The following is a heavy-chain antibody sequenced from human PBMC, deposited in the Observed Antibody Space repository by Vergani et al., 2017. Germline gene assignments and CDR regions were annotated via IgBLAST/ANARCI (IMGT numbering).Heavy chain of an antibody. CDR3: AKLPYSDPPGRLDY. CDR1: GGSISSSTYS. Sequence: QLQLQESGPGLVKPSETLSLTCTVSGGSISSSTYSWGWFRQPPGKGLEWIGSIYYSGSTYYNPSLKSRVTISVDTSKNQISLRLSSVTAADTAVYYCAKLPYSDPPGRLDYWGQGTLVTVSS. V-gene: IGHV4-39*07. CDR2: IYYSGST. J-gene: IGHJ4*02. D-gene: IGHD1-26*01.